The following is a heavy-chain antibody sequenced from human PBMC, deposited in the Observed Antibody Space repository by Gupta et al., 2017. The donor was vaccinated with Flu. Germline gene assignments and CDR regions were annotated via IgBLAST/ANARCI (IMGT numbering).Heavy chain of an antibody. Sequence: EVQLVESGGGLVQPGGSLRLSCAASGFTVSSNYMSWVRQAPGKGLEWVSVIYSGGSTYYADSVKGRFTISRHNSKNTLYLQMNSLRAEDTAVYYCARDIQQLVLIGSGSYYVSDWYFDLWGRGTLVTVSS. CDR2: IYSGGST. CDR3: ARDIQQLVLIGSGSYYVSDWYFDL. J-gene: IGHJ2*01. V-gene: IGHV3-53*04. CDR1: GFTVSSNY. D-gene: IGHD1-26*01.